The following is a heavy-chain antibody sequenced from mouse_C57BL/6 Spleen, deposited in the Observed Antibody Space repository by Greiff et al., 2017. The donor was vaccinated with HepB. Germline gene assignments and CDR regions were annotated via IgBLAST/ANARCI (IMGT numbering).Heavy chain of an antibody. CDR1: GYTFTSYW. V-gene: IGHV1-52*01. J-gene: IGHJ4*01. CDR2: IDPSDSET. CDR3: AREAGPKENAMDY. Sequence: QVQLQQPGAELVRPGSSVKLSCKASGYTFTSYWMHWVKQRPIQGLEWIGNIDPSDSETHYNQKFKDKATLTVDKSSSTADMQLSSLTSEDSAVYYCAREAGPKENAMDYWGQGTSVTVSS. D-gene: IGHD3-2*02.